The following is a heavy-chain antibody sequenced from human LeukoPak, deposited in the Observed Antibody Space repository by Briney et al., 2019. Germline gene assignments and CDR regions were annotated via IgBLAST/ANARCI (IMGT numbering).Heavy chain of an antibody. CDR2: IYHSGST. D-gene: IGHD3-22*01. J-gene: IGHJ3*02. Sequence: SETLSLTCTVSGGSISSSSYYWGWIRQPPGKGLEWIGSIYHSGSTYYNPSLKSRVTISVDTSKNQFSLKLSSVTAADTAVYYCARTPPTYYYDSSGYAFDIWGQGTMVTVSS. V-gene: IGHV4-39*07. CDR1: GGSISSSSYY. CDR3: ARTPPTYYYDSSGYAFDI.